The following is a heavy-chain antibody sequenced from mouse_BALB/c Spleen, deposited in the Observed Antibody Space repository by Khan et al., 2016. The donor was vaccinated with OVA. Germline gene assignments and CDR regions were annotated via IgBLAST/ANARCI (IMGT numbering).Heavy chain of an antibody. J-gene: IGHJ2*01. D-gene: IGHD1-2*01. V-gene: IGHV3-2*02. CDR1: GYSITSGYG. CDR3: ARTARIKY. Sequence: EVKLQESGPGLVKPSQSLSLTCTVTGYSITSGYGWNWSRQFPGNKLEWMGYISYSGSTKYNPSLKSRSSITRDTSKNQFYLQLNSVTTEDTATYYCARTARIKYWGQGTTLTVSS. CDR2: ISYSGST.